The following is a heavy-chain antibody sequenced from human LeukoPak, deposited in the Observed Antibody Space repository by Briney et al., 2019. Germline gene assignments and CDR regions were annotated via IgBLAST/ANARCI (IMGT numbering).Heavy chain of an antibody. J-gene: IGHJ4*02. V-gene: IGHV3-30*03. Sequence: GGSLRLSCAASGFTFSSYGMHWVRQAPGKGLEWVAVISYDGSNKYYADSVKGRFTISRDNSKNTLYLQMNSLRVDDTAVYYCVIDPVNNNAFWGQGTLVTVSS. CDR1: GFTFSSYG. CDR3: VIDPVNNNAF. D-gene: IGHD1/OR15-1a*01. CDR2: ISYDGSNK.